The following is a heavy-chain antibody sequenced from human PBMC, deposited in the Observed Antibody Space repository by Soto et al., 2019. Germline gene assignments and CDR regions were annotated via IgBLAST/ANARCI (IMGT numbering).Heavy chain of an antibody. Sequence: ASVKVSCKASGYTFTSYDINWLRQATGQGLEWMGWMNPNSGNAGYAQKFQGRVTMTRNTSISTAYMELSSLRSEDTAVYYCATMPTYYDILTGYYFRGISAFDIWGQGTMVTVSS. J-gene: IGHJ3*02. V-gene: IGHV1-8*01. CDR2: MNPNSGNA. D-gene: IGHD3-9*01. CDR1: GYTFTSYD. CDR3: ATMPTYYDILTGYYFRGISAFDI.